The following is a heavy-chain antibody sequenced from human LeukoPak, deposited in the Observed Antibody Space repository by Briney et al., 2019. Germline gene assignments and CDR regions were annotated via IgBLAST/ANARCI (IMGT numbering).Heavy chain of an antibody. Sequence: GGSLRLSCAASGFTVSSNYMSWVRQAPGKGLEWVPVIYSGGSTYYADSVKGRFTISRDNSKNTLYLQMNSLRAEDTAVYYCARVVVAYYDILTGYYDYWGQGTLVTVSS. CDR3: ARVVVAYYDILTGYYDY. CDR1: GFTVSSNY. J-gene: IGHJ4*02. D-gene: IGHD3-9*01. CDR2: IYSGGST. V-gene: IGHV3-66*01.